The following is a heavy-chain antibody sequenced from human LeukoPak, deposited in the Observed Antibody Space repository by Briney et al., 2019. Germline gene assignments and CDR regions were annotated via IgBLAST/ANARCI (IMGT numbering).Heavy chain of an antibody. CDR3: ARVFGATYYYGSGSYYNPLDY. CDR2: IIPIFGTA. V-gene: IGHV1-69*01. Sequence: SLKVSCKASGGTFSSYAISWVRQAPGQGLEWMGGIIPIFGTANYAQKFQGRVTITADESTSTAYMELSSLRSEDTAVYYCARVFGATYYYGSGSYYNPLDYWGQGTLVTVSS. J-gene: IGHJ4*02. CDR1: GGTFSSYA. D-gene: IGHD3-10*01.